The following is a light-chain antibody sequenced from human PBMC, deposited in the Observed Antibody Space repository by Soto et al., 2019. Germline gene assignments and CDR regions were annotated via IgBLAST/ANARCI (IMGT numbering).Light chain of an antibody. V-gene: IGKV3D-20*02. CDR1: QSVSSNL. CDR2: GAS. J-gene: IGKJ1*01. CDR3: QQCNNWHQWT. Sequence: EIVLTQSPGTLSLSPGERATLSCRASQSVSSNLLAWYQQKPGRAPRLLIYGASNRATGIPDRFSGSGSGTDFTLTISSLEHEDFAVYYCQQCNNWHQWTFGQGTKVDIK.